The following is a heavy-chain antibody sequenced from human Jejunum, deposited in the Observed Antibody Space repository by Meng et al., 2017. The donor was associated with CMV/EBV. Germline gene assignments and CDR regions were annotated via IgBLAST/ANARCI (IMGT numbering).Heavy chain of an antibody. CDR3: ASDWGDATKVIVDY. CDR2: INPNKGNT. V-gene: IGHV1-18*01. Sequence: TSYSFLTYGISWMRQAPGQGLEWVGWINPNKGNTVYAQNFRDRVTMTTDASTSTAYMELTSLTSDDTAVYFCASDWGDATKVIVDYWGRGTLVTVSS. CDR1: SYSFLTYG. D-gene: IGHD3-16*01. J-gene: IGHJ4*02.